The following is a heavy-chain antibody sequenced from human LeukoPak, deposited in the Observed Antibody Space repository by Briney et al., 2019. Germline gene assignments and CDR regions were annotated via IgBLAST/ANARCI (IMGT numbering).Heavy chain of an antibody. CDR2: ISSSRDYI. V-gene: IGHV3-21*01. D-gene: IGHD1-26*01. Sequence: GGSLRLSCAASGFTFITYTMDWVRQAPGKGLEWVSSISSSRDYIYYADSVKGRFTISRDNAKNSLYLQMNSLRAEDTAVYYCARDKIVGATYFDYWGQGTLVTVSS. CDR1: GFTFITYT. J-gene: IGHJ4*02. CDR3: ARDKIVGATYFDY.